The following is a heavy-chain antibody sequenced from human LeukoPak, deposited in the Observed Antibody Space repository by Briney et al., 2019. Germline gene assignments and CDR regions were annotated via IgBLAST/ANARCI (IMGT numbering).Heavy chain of an antibody. CDR2: ISYDGSNK. Sequence: PGGSLRLSCAASGFTFSSYAMHWVRQAPGKGLEWVAVISYDGSNKYYADSVKGRFTISRDNSKNTLYLQMNSLRAEDTAVYYCASRGLYYDYVHGFWGHGTLVTVSS. D-gene: IGHD3-16*01. V-gene: IGHV3-30-3*01. CDR1: GFTFSSYA. J-gene: IGHJ4*01. CDR3: ASRGLYYDYVHGF.